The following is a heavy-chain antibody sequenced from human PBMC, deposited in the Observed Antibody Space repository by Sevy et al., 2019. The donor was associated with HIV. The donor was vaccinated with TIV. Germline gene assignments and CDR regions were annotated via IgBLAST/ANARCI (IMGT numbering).Heavy chain of an antibody. CDR2: IYPGDSDT. J-gene: IGHJ6*02. Sequence: GESLKISCKASGYSFSSYWFGWVRQMPGKGLEWMGIIYPGDSDTRYSLSFQVQVTISVDKSFSTAYLQWSSLKASDTAIYYCARGARGTLPSFYYYGFDVWGQGTTVTVSS. CDR3: ARGARGTLPSFYYYGFDV. V-gene: IGHV5-51*01. D-gene: IGHD1-1*01. CDR1: GYSFSSYW.